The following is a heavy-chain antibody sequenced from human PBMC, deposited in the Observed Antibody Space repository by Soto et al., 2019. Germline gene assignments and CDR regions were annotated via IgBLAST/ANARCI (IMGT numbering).Heavy chain of an antibody. CDR1: ADSSTISNSY. CDR2: SSYNGGT. D-gene: IGHD1-1*01. V-gene: IGHV4-39*01. Sequence: SETLSLTCTVSADSSTISNSYWGWLRQPPGKGLQWIGSSSYNGGTFYNPSLKGRVAISVDTSKKQSSLQVTSVTAADTAVYYCARHLIEVVWRGFVFWGQGSPVTVYS. CDR3: ARHLIEVVWRGFVF. J-gene: IGHJ4*02.